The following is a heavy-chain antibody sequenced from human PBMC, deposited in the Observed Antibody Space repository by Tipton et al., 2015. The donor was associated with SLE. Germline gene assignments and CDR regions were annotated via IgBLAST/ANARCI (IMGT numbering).Heavy chain of an antibody. Sequence: LRLSCAASGFTFSSYWMSWVRQSPGKGLEWIGEINHGGITNYNPSLKSRVTISLDPSKNQFSLKLSSVTAADTAVYYCARAPGLDRDYQYYYYMDVWGKGTAVTVSS. J-gene: IGHJ6*03. D-gene: IGHD3/OR15-3a*01. CDR1: GFTFSSYW. V-gene: IGHV4-34*01. CDR2: INHGGIT. CDR3: ARAPGLDRDYQYYYYMDV.